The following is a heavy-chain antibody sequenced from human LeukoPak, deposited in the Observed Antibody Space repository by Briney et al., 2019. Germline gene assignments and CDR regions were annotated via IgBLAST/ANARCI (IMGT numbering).Heavy chain of an antibody. J-gene: IGHJ2*01. Sequence: SETLSLTCGVYGGSFSDYYWGWIQQPPGKGLEWIGSIYRSGSTYYNPSLKSRVTISVDTSKNQFSLKLKSVTAADTAVYYCARGGWASWYFDLWGRGTLVTVSS. CDR3: ARGGWASWYFDL. V-gene: IGHV4-38-2*01. D-gene: IGHD1-26*01. CDR2: IYRSGST. CDR1: GGSFSDYY.